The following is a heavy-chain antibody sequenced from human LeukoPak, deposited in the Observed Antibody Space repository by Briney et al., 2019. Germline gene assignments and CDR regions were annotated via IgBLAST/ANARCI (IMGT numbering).Heavy chain of an antibody. CDR1: GGSISSYY. CDR3: ARLLSGSYLFNY. Sequence: SETLSLTCTVSGGSISSYYWSWIRQPPGKGLEWIGYIYTSGSTNYNPSLKSRVTISVDTSKNQFSLKLSSVTAADTAVYYCARLLSGSYLFNYWGQGTLVTVS. CDR2: IYTSGST. J-gene: IGHJ4*02. V-gene: IGHV4-4*09. D-gene: IGHD1-26*01.